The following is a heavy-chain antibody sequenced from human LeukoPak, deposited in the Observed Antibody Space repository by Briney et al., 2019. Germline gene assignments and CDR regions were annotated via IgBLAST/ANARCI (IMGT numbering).Heavy chain of an antibody. V-gene: IGHV4-59*06. Sequence: SETLSLTCTVSGGSISSYYWSWIRQPAGKGLEWIGYIYYSGSTYYNPSLKSRVTISVDTSKNQFSLKLSSVTAADTAVYYCARDAAPYYYGSGIFRKNNWFDPWGQGTLVTVSS. CDR3: ARDAAPYYYGSGIFRKNNWFDP. D-gene: IGHD3-10*01. CDR1: GGSISSYY. J-gene: IGHJ5*02. CDR2: IYYSGST.